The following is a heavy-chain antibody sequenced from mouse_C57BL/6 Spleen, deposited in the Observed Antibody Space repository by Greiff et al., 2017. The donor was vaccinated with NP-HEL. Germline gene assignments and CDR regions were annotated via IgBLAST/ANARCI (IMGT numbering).Heavy chain of an antibody. V-gene: IGHV1-72*01. D-gene: IGHD2-3*01. CDR2: IAPNSGGT. Sequence: QVQLQQPGAELVKPGASVKLSCKASGYTFTSYWMHWVKPRPGPGLAWLGRIAPNSGGTKYNEKFTSKATLTVDKPSSTAYMQLSSLTSEDSAVYYCARSRDGYYVAMDYWGKGTSVTVSS. CDR3: ARSRDGYYVAMDY. CDR1: GYTFTSYW. J-gene: IGHJ4*01.